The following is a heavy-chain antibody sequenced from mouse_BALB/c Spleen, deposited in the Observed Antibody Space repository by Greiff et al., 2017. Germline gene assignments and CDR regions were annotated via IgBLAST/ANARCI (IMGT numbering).Heavy chain of an antibody. V-gene: IGHV4-1*02. Sequence: EVQLLESGGGLVQPGGSLKLSCAASGFDFSRYWMSWVRQAPGKGLEWIGEINPDSSTINYTPSLKDKFIISRDNAKNTLYLQMSKVRSEDTALYYCARRGFRIYDGPYGGYAMDYWGQGTSVTVSS. D-gene: IGHD2-3*01. CDR3: ARRGFRIYDGPYGGYAMDY. CDR1: GFDFSRYW. J-gene: IGHJ4*01. CDR2: INPDSSTI.